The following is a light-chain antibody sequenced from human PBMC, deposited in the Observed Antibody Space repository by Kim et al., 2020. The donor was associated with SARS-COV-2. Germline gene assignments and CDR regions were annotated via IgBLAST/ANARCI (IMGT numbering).Light chain of an antibody. V-gene: IGLV3-19*01. CDR1: SLRLYY. CDR2: GKN. CDR3: NSRDTSDNHVV. J-gene: IGLJ2*01. Sequence: SSELTQDPAVSVALGQTVRSTCQGDSLRLYYASWYQQKPGQAPVLVIYGKNNRPSGIPDRFSGSSSGNTASLTITGARAEDEADYYCNSRDTSDNHVVFGGGTKLTVL.